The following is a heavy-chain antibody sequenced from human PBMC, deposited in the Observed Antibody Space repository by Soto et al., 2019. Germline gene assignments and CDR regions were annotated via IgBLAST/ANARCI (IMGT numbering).Heavy chain of an antibody. J-gene: IGHJ6*04. Sequence: SETLSLTCAVYGGSFSGYYLSWIRQPPGKGLEWIGEINHSGSTNYNPSLKSRVTISVDTSKNQFSLKLSSVTAADTAVYYCARESMSAALIRDGGPDVWGKGTTVTVSS. CDR1: GGSFSGYY. CDR3: ARESMSAALIRDGGPDV. D-gene: IGHD2-2*01. V-gene: IGHV4-34*01. CDR2: INHSGST.